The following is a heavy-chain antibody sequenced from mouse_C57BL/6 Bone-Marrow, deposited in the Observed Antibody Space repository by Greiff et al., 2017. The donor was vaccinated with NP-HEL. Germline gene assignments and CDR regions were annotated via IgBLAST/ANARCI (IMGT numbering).Heavy chain of an antibody. J-gene: IGHJ4*01. CDR1: GYTFTSYG. CDR2: IYPRSGNT. V-gene: IGHV1-81*01. D-gene: IGHD2-4*01. CDR3: ARDYYDYDVSSYYAMDY. Sequence: QVQLQQSGAELARPGASVKLSCKASGYTFTSYGISWVKQRTGQGLEWIGEIYPRSGNTYYNEKFKGKATLTADKSSSTAYMELRSLTSEDSAVYCCARDYYDYDVSSYYAMDYWGQGTSVTVSS.